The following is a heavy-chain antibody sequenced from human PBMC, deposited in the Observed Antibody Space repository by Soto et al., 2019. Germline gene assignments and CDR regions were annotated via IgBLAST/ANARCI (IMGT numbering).Heavy chain of an antibody. CDR2: IWYDGSNK. D-gene: IGHD3-22*01. CDR1: GFTFSSYG. V-gene: IGHV3-33*01. J-gene: IGHJ4*02. CDR3: ARGHTYYYASSGYYPGSVFDY. Sequence: QVQLVESGGGVVQPGRSLRLSCAASGFTFSSYGMHWVRQAPGKGLEWVAVIWYDGSNKYYADSVKGRFTISRDNSKNTLYLQMNSLRAEDTAVYYCARGHTYYYASSGYYPGSVFDYWGQGTLVTVS.